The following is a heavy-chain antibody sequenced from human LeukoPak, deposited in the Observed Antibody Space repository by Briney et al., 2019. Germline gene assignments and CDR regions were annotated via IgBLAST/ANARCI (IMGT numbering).Heavy chain of an antibody. V-gene: IGHV3-48*01. D-gene: IGHD3-22*01. CDR3: ARRAAVTTAVAFDI. Sequence: GGSLRLSCAASGFTFSGYTMNWVRQAAEKGLGWVSYLNSDSSTIYYADSVKGRLTISRDNAKNSLYLQMNSLRAEDTAVYYCARRAAVTTAVAFDIWGQGTLVTVSS. CDR2: LNSDSSTI. CDR1: GFTFSGYT. J-gene: IGHJ3*02.